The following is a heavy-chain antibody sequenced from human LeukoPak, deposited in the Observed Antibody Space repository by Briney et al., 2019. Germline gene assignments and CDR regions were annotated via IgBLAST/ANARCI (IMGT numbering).Heavy chain of an antibody. V-gene: IGHV4-34*01. CDR1: GGSFSGYY. D-gene: IGHD3-22*01. CDR3: ARGRPLPIYYDSSGYYPWGFDP. Sequence: PSETLSLTCAVYGGSFSGYYWSWIRQPPGKGLEWIGEINHSGSTNYNPFLKSRVTISVDTSKNQFSLKLSSVTAADTAVYYCARGRPLPIYYDSSGYYPWGFDPWGQGTLVTVSS. CDR2: INHSGST. J-gene: IGHJ5*02.